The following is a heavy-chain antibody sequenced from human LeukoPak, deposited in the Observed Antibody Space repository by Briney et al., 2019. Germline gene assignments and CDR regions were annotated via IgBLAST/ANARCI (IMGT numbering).Heavy chain of an antibody. V-gene: IGHV4-34*01. CDR3: ARGHPGSY. CDR1: GGSFSGYY. CDR2: INHSGST. Sequence: SETLSLTCAVYGGSFSGYYWSWIRQPSGKGLEWIGEINHSGSTNYNPSLKSRVTISVDTSKNQFSLKLSSVTAADTAVYYCARGHPGSYWGQGTLVTVSS. J-gene: IGHJ4*02.